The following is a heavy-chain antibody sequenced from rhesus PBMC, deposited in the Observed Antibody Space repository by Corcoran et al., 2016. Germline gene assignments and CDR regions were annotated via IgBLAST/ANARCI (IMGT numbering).Heavy chain of an antibody. Sequence: EVQLVESGGGLAKPGGSLRLSCAASGFSFSDYYMSWVRQPPGEGLELVSGISYTGGSTYYADSVKGRFTISRENAKNTLYLQMDSLRAEDTAVYYCARVRGYSGYGFFDYWGQGVLVTVSS. CDR3: ARVRGYSGYGFFDY. CDR2: ISYTGGST. J-gene: IGHJ4*01. D-gene: IGHD5-42*01. V-gene: IGHV3S18*01. CDR1: GFSFSDYY.